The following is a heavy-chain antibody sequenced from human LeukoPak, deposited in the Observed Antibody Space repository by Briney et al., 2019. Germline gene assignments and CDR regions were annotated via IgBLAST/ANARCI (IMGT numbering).Heavy chain of an antibody. V-gene: IGHV3-7*01. CDR1: GFTFSSYW. CDR3: ARGLPTGGTTGGDDAFDI. D-gene: IGHD1-1*01. CDR2: IKQDGSEK. Sequence: PGGSLRLSCAASGFTFSSYWMSWVRQAPGKGLEWVANIKQDGSEKYYVDSVKGRFTISRDNAKNSLYLQMSSLRAEDTAVYYCARGLPTGGTTGGDDAFDIWGQGTMVTVSS. J-gene: IGHJ3*02.